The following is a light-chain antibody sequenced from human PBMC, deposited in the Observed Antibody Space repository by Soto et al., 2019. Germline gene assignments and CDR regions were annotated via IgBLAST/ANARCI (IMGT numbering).Light chain of an antibody. V-gene: IGKV3-20*01. CDR1: QSVSNSY. J-gene: IGKJ3*01. Sequence: EIVLTQSPGTLSLSPGERATLSCRASQSVSNSYLAWYQHKPGQGPRLLIYGASSRATGIPDRFSGSGSGTDFTLTISRLEPEYFALYYCQNYGSSFTFGPGTKVDIK. CDR2: GAS. CDR3: QNYGSSFT.